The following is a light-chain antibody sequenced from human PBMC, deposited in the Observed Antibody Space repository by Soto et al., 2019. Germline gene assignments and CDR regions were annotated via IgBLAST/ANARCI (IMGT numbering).Light chain of an antibody. CDR2: DAS. J-gene: IGKJ1*01. CDR3: RHLRT. CDR1: QAIVTW. V-gene: IGKV1-5*01. Sequence: DIQMTQSPSTLSASVGDRVNITCRASQAIVTWLAWHQQKPGNAPKVLISDASTLESGVPSRFSGSGSGTEFTLAINCLQADDFATYCCRHLRTCGEGTKLEIK.